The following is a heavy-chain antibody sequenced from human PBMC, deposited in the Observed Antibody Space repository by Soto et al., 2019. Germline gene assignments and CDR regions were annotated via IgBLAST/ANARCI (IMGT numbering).Heavy chain of an antibody. J-gene: IGHJ4*02. CDR2: IIPILGIA. D-gene: IGHD4-17*01. V-gene: IGHV1-69*02. CDR1: GGTFSSYT. CDR3: ASGASENDYGDYFDY. Sequence: SVKVSCKASGGTFSSYTISWVRQAPGQGLVWMGRIIPILGIANYAQKFQGRVTITADKSTSTAYMELSSLRSEDTSVYYCASGASENDYGDYFDYWGQGTLVTVSS.